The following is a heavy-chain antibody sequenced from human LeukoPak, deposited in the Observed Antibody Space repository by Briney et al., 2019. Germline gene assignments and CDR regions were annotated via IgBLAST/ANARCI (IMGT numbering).Heavy chain of an antibody. CDR1: GGSTNTGGYF. J-gene: IGHJ4*02. Sequence: SETLSLTCTVSGGSTNTGGYFWSWIRRPPGKGLEWIGYVFRTGRTSYNPSLDSRVTISLDRSRNQFSLRLTSVTAADSAMYYCATEGQCGFTTCPGLQFWGQGILVSVSS. V-gene: IGHV4-30-2*01. CDR2: VFRTGRT. CDR3: ATEGQCGFTTCPGLQF. D-gene: IGHD2-2*01.